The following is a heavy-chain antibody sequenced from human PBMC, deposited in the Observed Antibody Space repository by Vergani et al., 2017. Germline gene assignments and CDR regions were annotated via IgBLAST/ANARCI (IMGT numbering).Heavy chain of an antibody. V-gene: IGHV1-69*01. D-gene: IGHD3-22*01. Sequence: QVQLVQSGAEVKKPGSSVKVSCKASGGTFSSYAISWVRQAPGQGLEWMGGIIPIFGTANYAQKFQGRVTITADESTSTAYMELSSLRSEDTAVYYCARDRYYYDSSGYLFDYWGQGTLVTVSS. CDR2: IIPIFGTA. CDR1: GGTFSSYA. CDR3: ARDRYYYDSSGYLFDY. J-gene: IGHJ4*02.